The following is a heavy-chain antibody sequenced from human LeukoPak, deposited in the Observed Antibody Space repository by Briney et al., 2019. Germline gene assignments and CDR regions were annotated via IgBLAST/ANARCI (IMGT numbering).Heavy chain of an antibody. J-gene: IGHJ4*02. CDR3: TRLDGGSLTY. D-gene: IGHD2-15*01. CDR1: GDSVSGNGGG. V-gene: IGHV6-1*01. CDR2: TYYRSTWST. Sequence: SQTLSPTSAISGDSVSGNGGGWTWTRKSPSRGLNWLGRTYYRSTWSTAYAVSVKSRITINTETSKNQFSLQLNSVTPEDTGVYYWTRLDGGSLTYWGKEPLVTVSS.